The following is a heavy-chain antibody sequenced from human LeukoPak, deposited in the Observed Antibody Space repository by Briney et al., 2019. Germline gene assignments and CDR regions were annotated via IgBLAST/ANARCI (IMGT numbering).Heavy chain of an antibody. CDR2: ISGRGST. V-gene: IGHV3-23*01. CDR3: AKDGGSTGYCFDY. J-gene: IGHJ4*02. D-gene: IGHD3-22*01. Sequence: GGSLRLSCVASGFTFSNYAMSRVRQAPGKGLEWVSTISGRGSTNYADSVKGRFTISRDNSKNTLYVQMISLRAEDTAIYYCAKDGGSTGYCFDYWGQGTLVTVSS. CDR1: GFTFSNYA.